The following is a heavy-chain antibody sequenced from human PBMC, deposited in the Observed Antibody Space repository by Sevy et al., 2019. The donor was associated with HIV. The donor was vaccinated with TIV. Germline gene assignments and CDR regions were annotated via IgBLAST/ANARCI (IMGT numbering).Heavy chain of an antibody. V-gene: IGHV4-39*01. D-gene: IGHD3-3*01. CDR3: AGLEGFGMGNNWFDP. CDR1: GGSIRNNDYD. J-gene: IGHJ5*02. Sequence: SETLSLTCTVSGGSIRNNDYDWGWIRQPPGKGLEWIGAIFYSGTTYSSPSLKSRVTISVDTPKNQFSLKLNSVTAADTAVYDCAGLEGFGMGNNWFDPWGQGTLVTVSS. CDR2: IFYSGTT.